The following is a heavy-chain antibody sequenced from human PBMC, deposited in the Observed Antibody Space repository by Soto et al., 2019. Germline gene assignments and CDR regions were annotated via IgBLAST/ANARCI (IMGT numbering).Heavy chain of an antibody. CDR1: GGSISSYY. CDR2: LYYTGIT. J-gene: IGHJ6*03. Sequence: QVQLQESGPGLVKPSETLSLTCTVSGGSISSYYWSWIRQPPGKGLEWIGYLYYTGITNYNPSLTSRVTISVDTSKNQFSLKVSSVTAADAAGYYCARGQAVAGLDYYQYMDVWGKGTRVAGSS. V-gene: IGHV4-59*08. CDR3: ARGQAVAGLDYYQYMDV. D-gene: IGHD6-19*01.